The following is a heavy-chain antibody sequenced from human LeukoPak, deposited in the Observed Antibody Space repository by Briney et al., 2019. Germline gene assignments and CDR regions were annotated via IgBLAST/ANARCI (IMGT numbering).Heavy chain of an antibody. Sequence: GGSLRLSCAASGFTFSTHWMIWVRQAPGKGLEWVANVNQDGSEKQYVDSVKGRFTISRDNAKNSLYLQMNSLRAEDTAVYYCARADTSALTWIPYYFDYWGQGTLVTVSS. D-gene: IGHD5-18*01. CDR3: ARADTSALTWIPYYFDY. V-gene: IGHV3-7*01. J-gene: IGHJ4*02. CDR2: VNQDGSEK. CDR1: GFTFSTHW.